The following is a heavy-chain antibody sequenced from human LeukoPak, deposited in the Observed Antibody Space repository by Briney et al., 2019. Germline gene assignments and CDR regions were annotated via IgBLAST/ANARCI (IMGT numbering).Heavy chain of an antibody. V-gene: IGHV4-34*01. Sequence: PSETLSLTCAVYGGSFSGYYWSWIRQPPGKGLEWLGEVNHGGGANYNPSLKSRVTMSVDTSKNHFSLELSPVTAADTAIYYCARANAVTTVLFDLWGRGTLVTVSS. J-gene: IGHJ2*01. CDR1: GGSFSGYY. CDR2: VNHGGGA. D-gene: IGHD4-17*01. CDR3: ARANAVTTVLFDL.